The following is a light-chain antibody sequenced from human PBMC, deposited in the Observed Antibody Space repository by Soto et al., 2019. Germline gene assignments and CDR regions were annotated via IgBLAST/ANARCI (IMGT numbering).Light chain of an antibody. Sequence: QSVLTQPPSVSGAPGQRVTLSCTGSSSNIGAGYDVHWYQQLPGTAPKLLIYGNSNRPSGVPDRFSGSKSGTSASLAITGLQAEVEADYYCQSYDSSLSAVVFGGGTKLTVL. V-gene: IGLV1-40*01. CDR3: QSYDSSLSAVV. J-gene: IGLJ2*01. CDR1: SSNIGAGYD. CDR2: GNS.